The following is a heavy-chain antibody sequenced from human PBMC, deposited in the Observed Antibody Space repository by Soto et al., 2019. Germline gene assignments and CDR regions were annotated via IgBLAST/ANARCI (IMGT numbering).Heavy chain of an antibody. CDR1: GYTFTSYD. CDR3: AIASYCSGGSCYGLVAFDI. V-gene: IGHV1-8*01. D-gene: IGHD2-15*01. CDR2: MNPNSGNT. Sequence: QVQLVQSGAEVKKPGASVKVSCKASGYTFTSYDINWVRQATGQGLEWMGWMNPNSGNTGYAQKFQGRVTMTRNTSISTAYMELSSLRSEDTAAYYCAIASYCSGGSCYGLVAFDIWGQGTMVTVSS. J-gene: IGHJ3*02.